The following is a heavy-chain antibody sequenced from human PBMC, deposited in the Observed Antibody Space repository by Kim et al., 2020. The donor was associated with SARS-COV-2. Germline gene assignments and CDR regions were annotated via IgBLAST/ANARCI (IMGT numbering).Heavy chain of an antibody. V-gene: IGHV4-31*03. CDR3: AGSSSPWGNYYYYYGMDV. Sequence: SETLSLTCTVSGGSISSGGYYWSWIRQHPGKGLEWIGYIYYSGSTYYNPSLKSRVTISVDTSKNQFSLKLSSVTAADTAVYYCAGSSSPWGNYYYYYGMDVWGQGTTVTVSS. CDR2: IYYSGST. J-gene: IGHJ6*02. D-gene: IGHD6-6*01. CDR1: GGSISSGGYY.